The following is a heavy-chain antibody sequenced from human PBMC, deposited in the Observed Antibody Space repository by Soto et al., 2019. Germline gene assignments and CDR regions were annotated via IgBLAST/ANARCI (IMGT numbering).Heavy chain of an antibody. CDR1: GYTFTSYA. J-gene: IGHJ4*02. D-gene: IGHD2-21*02. Sequence: QVQLVQSGAEVKKPGASVKVSCKASGYTFTSYAISWMRQAPGQGLEWMGWISAYNGNTNYAQKLQGRVTMTTDTSTSTAYMELRSLRSDDTAVYYCARDGKTDRNCGRDCYLGYWGQGTLVTVSS. CDR3: ARDGKTDRNCGRDCYLGY. V-gene: IGHV1-18*01. CDR2: ISAYNGNT.